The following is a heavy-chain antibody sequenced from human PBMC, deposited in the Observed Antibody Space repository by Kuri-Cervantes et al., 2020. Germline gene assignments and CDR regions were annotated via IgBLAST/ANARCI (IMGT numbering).Heavy chain of an antibody. CDR3: GGAIAVTGIDY. Sequence: GESLKISCAASGFTFSSYAMSWVRQAPGKGLEWVSAISGSGGSTYYADSVKGRFTTSRDNSKNTLYLQMNSLRAEDTAAYYCGGAIAVTGIDYWGQGALGTVSS. D-gene: IGHD6-19*01. CDR2: ISGSGGST. V-gene: IGHV3-23*01. CDR1: GFTFSSYA. J-gene: IGHJ4*02.